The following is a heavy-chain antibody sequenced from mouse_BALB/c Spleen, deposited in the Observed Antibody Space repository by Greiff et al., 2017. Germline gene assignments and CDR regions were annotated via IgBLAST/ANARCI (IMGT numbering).Heavy chain of an antibody. Sequence: QVQLKESGAELAKPGASVKMSCKASGYTFTSYWMHWVKQRPGQGLEWIGYINPSTGYTEYNQKFKDKATLTADKSSSTAYMQLSSLTSEDSAVYYCARRGPYDGYYGFDYWGQGTTLTVSS. CDR2: INPSTGYT. D-gene: IGHD2-3*01. V-gene: IGHV1-7*01. CDR1: GYTFTSYW. CDR3: ARRGPYDGYYGFDY. J-gene: IGHJ2*01.